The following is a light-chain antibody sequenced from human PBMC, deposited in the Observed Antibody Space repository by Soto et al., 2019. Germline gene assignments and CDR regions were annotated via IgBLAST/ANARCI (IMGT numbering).Light chain of an antibody. Sequence: QSALTPPPSASGSPGQSVTISCTGASGGVGYYNYVSWYQQYAGKAPKRILYEVSKRPSGVPGRFSGSKSGDTASLTISGLQAADEADYYCSAYTGSNKLEFGGGTKLAVL. CDR2: EVS. V-gene: IGLV2-8*01. J-gene: IGLJ3*02. CDR3: SAYTGSNKLE. CDR1: SGGVGYYNY.